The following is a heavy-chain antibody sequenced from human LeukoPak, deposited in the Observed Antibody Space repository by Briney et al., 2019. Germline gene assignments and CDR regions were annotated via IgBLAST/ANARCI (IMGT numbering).Heavy chain of an antibody. V-gene: IGHV4-59*01. Sequence: PSETLSLTCTVSGGSISSYYWSWLRQPPGKGLEWIGYIYYSGSTNYNPSLKSRVTISVDTSKNQFSLKLSSVTAADTAVYYCARVLSGSLDYWGQGTLVTVSS. D-gene: IGHD1-26*01. CDR3: ARVLSGSLDY. J-gene: IGHJ4*02. CDR2: IYYSGST. CDR1: GGSISSYY.